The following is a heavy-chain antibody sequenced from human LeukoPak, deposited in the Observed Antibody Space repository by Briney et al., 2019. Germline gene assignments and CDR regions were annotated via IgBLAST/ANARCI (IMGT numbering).Heavy chain of an antibody. CDR2: IIPILGIA. CDR1: GGTFSSYA. Sequence: ASVKVSCKASGGTFSSYAISWVRQAPGQALEWMGRIIPILGIANYAQKFQGRVTITADKSTGTAYMELSSLRSEDTAVYYCARGASITGTPFDYWGQGTLVTVSS. J-gene: IGHJ4*02. D-gene: IGHD1-20*01. V-gene: IGHV1-69*04. CDR3: ARGASITGTPFDY.